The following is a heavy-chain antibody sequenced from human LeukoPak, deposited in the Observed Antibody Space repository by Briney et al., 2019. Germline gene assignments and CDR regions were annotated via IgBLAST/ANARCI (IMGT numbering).Heavy chain of an antibody. V-gene: IGHV3-15*01. D-gene: IGHD3-10*01. CDR1: GFSFTYAW. J-gene: IGHJ4*02. Sequence: NTGGSLRLSCAASGFSFTYAWMGWVRQAPGKGLEWVGRIKSKIDGGATEYAAPVKGRFTISRDDSKSTLYLQMNSLKTEDTGVYYCTTDISVYYGSEEVDYWGQGTLVTVSS. CDR3: TTDISVYYGSEEVDY. CDR2: IKSKIDGGAT.